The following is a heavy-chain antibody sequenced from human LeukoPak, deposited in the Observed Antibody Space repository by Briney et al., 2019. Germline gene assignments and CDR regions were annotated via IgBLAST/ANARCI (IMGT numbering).Heavy chain of an antibody. CDR1: GYSISSGYY. V-gene: IGHV4-38-2*02. Sequence: SETLSLTCTVSGYSISSGYYWGWIRQPPGKGLEWIGSIYHSGSTYYNPSLKSRVTISVDTSKNQFSLKLSSVTAADTAVYYCARVDYGDRHYLFDYWGQGTLVTVSS. CDR3: ARVDYGDRHYLFDY. CDR2: IYHSGST. J-gene: IGHJ4*02. D-gene: IGHD4-17*01.